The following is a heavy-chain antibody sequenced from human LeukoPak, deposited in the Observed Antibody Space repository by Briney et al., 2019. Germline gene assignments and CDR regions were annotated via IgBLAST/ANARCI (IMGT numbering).Heavy chain of an antibody. CDR1: GGSFTGYY. J-gene: IGHJ3*02. CDR3: ARYFDWEYDAFDI. D-gene: IGHD3-9*01. CDR2: IDQRGST. V-gene: IGHV4-34*01. Sequence: SETLSLTCALYGGSFTGYYWSWVRQPPGEGLEWIGEIDQRGSTNYNPSLKSRVTISVDRAKNEISLKLSSVTAADTAVYYCARYFDWEYDAFDIWGQGTMVTVTS.